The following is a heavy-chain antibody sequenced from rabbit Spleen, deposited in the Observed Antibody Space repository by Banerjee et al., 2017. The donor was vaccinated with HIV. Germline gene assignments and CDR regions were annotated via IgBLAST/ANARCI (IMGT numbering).Heavy chain of an antibody. CDR3: ARDGDISGSAYYFDL. CDR1: GFSFSSDYD. J-gene: IGHJ4*01. Sequence: QEQLVESGGGLVQPEGSLTLTYTASGFSFSSDYDMCWVRQAPGKGLEWIGYIYTGSDNTDYASWAKGRFIMSRTSSTKVTLQMTSLTAADTATYFCARDGDISGSAYYFDLWGQGTLVTVS. D-gene: IGHD1-1*01. CDR2: IYTGSDNT. V-gene: IGHV1S45*01.